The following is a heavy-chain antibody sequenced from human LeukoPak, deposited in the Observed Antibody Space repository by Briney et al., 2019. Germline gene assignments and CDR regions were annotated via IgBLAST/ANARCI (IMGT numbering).Heavy chain of an antibody. J-gene: IGHJ3*02. Sequence: GASVKVSCTASGYTFTIYYMHWVRQAPGQGLEWMGIINPSGGSTSYAQKFQGRVTMTRDMSTSTVYMELSSLRSEDTAVYYCARDPHDYVFRDAFDIWGQGTMVTVSS. CDR2: INPSGGST. V-gene: IGHV1-46*01. CDR3: ARDPHDYVFRDAFDI. CDR1: GYTFTIYY. D-gene: IGHD3-16*01.